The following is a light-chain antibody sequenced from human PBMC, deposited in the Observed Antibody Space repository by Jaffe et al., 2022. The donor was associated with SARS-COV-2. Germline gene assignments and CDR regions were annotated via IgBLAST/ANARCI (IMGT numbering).Light chain of an antibody. Sequence: EIVLTQSPGTLSLSPGERATLSCRASQSVSSSYLAWYQQKPGQAPRLLIYDASTRATGIPDRFSGSGSGTDFTLTIRRLEPEDFAVYYCQQYGSSPALTFGGGTKVEIK. J-gene: IGKJ4*01. V-gene: IGKV3-20*01. CDR3: QQYGSSPALT. CDR1: QSVSSSY. CDR2: DAS.